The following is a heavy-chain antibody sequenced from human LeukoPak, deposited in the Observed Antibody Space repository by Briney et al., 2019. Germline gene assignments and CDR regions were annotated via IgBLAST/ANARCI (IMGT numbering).Heavy chain of an antibody. CDR2: IYTSGST. CDR3: ARAEWELDDAFDI. V-gene: IGHV4-61*02. CDR1: GGSISSGIYS. D-gene: IGHD1-26*01. J-gene: IGHJ3*02. Sequence: SETLSLTRTVAGGSISSGIYSWNWIRQPAGKGLEWIGRIYTSGSTNYNPSLKSRLTISVDTSKNKFSLKLSSVTAADTAVYYCARAEWELDDAFDIWGQGKMTVSS.